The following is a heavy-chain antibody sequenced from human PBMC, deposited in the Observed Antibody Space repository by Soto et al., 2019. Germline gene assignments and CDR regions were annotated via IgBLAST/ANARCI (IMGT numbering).Heavy chain of an antibody. D-gene: IGHD4-17*01. V-gene: IGHV4-61*01. CDR2: IYYSGST. Sequence: SETLSLTCTVSGGSVSSGSYYWSWIRQPPGKGLEWIGYIYYSGSTNYNPSLKSRVTISVDTSKNQFSLKLSSVTAADTAVYYCARARRDYGDYPYFDYWGQGTLVTVSS. CDR3: ARARRDYGDYPYFDY. J-gene: IGHJ4*02. CDR1: GGSVSSGSYY.